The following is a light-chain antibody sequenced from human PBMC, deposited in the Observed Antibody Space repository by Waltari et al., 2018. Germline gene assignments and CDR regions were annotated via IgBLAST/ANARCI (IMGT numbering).Light chain of an antibody. V-gene: IGLV4-60*03. Sequence: QPVLTQSSYVSAYMGSSVKLTCTLTSVNKNYIIAWQQQHPGKAPRYLMKLDVTGSYNKGSGVPDRFSGSSSGADRYLIISNLQSEDEADYYCETCDGRNQWVFGEGTKVTVL. CDR1: SVNKNYI. J-gene: IGLJ3*02. CDR2: LDVTGSY. CDR3: ETCDGRNQWV.